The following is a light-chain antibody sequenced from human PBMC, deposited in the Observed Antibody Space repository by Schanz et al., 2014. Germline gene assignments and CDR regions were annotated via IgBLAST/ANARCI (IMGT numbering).Light chain of an antibody. J-gene: IGLJ2*01. CDR2: DVS. CDR1: SSDIGGYNY. V-gene: IGLV2-14*03. Sequence: QSALTQPASVSGSPGQSINIPCTGTSSDIGGYNYVSWYQQYPGKAPKLMIYDVSNRPSGVSNRFSGSKSGNTASLTISGLQADDEADYYCSSFRKSSTLVVFGGGTKLTVL. CDR3: SSFRKSSTLVV.